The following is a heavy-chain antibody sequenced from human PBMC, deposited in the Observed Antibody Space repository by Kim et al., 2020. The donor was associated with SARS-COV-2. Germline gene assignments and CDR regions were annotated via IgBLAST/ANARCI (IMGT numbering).Heavy chain of an antibody. Sequence: PSLDSRVTISVDTSKNQFSLKLSSVTAADTAVYYCARGIGYDSRHWFDPWGQGTLVTVSS. CDR3: ARGIGYDSRHWFDP. V-gene: IGHV4-39*07. D-gene: IGHD5-12*01. J-gene: IGHJ5*02.